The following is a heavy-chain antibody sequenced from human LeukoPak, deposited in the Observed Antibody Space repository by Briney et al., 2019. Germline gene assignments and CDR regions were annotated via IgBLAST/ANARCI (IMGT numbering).Heavy chain of an antibody. CDR3: AKGGNQYDSSGHNYLDY. Sequence: GGSLRLSCAASGFTFSSYGMHWVRQAPGKGLEWVAFIRYDGSKKYYADSVKGRFTFSRDNSKNTLYLQMNSLRTEDTAVYYCAKGGNQYDSSGHNYLDYWGQGTLVTVSS. CDR1: GFTFSSYG. V-gene: IGHV3-30*02. J-gene: IGHJ4*02. CDR2: IRYDGSKK. D-gene: IGHD3-22*01.